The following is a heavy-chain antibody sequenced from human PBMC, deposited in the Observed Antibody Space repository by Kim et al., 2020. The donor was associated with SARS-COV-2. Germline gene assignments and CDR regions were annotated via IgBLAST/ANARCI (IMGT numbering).Heavy chain of an antibody. D-gene: IGHD5-18*01. V-gene: IGHV4-39*01. J-gene: IGHJ4*02. CDR1: GVSITSTRYY. Sequence: SETLSLICTVSGVSITSTRYYWGWIRQPPGKGLEWIGHIYYSGNTYYNPSLKSRITTSVDTSKNQFSLNLSSVTAADTAVYYCAPYVTATANFDYWGRGTLDAVSS. CDR3: APYVTATANFDY. CDR2: IYYSGNT.